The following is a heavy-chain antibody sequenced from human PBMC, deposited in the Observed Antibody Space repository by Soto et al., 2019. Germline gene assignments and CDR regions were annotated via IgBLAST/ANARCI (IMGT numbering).Heavy chain of an antibody. J-gene: IGHJ4*02. D-gene: IGHD3-10*01. Sequence: VQLVESGGGLVQPGGSLRLSCAASGFTFSDYYMSWIRQAPGKGLEWVSYISSSSSYTNYADSVKGRFTISRDNAKNSLYLQMNSLRAEDTAVYYCARGLGSGSPPFDYWGQGTLVTVSS. V-gene: IGHV3-11*06. CDR3: ARGLGSGSPPFDY. CDR1: GFTFSDYY. CDR2: ISSSSSYT.